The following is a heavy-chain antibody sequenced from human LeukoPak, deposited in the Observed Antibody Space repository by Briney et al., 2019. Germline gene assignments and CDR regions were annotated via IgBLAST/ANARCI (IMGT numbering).Heavy chain of an antibody. CDR1: GGSVSSGSFY. D-gene: IGHD3-22*01. V-gene: IGHV4-61*01. CDR3: ARVACGYDVFDI. Sequence: WETLSLTCTVSGGSVSSGSFYWIWLRPPPGEGLVWSGYICCSGSTNYNPSLERRVTTTVDSNKKLFSLMQSFMTAGAPALFYCARVACGYDVFDIWGQGTMVTVSS. J-gene: IGHJ3*02. CDR2: ICCSGST.